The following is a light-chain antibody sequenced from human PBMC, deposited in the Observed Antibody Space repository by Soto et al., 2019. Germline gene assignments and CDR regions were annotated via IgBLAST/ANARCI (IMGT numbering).Light chain of an antibody. Sequence: QAVVTQPPSVSGAPGQRVTISCTGSSSNIGAGYDVHWYQQLPGTAPKLLIFGNSNRPSGVPDRFSGSKSATSASLAITGLQAEDEADYYCQSYDNSLSGWVFGGGTKVTVL. CDR1: SSNIGAGYD. J-gene: IGLJ3*02. CDR3: QSYDNSLSGWV. CDR2: GNS. V-gene: IGLV1-40*01.